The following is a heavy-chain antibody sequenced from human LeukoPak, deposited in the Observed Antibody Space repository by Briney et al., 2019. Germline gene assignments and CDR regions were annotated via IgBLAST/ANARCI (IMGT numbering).Heavy chain of an antibody. D-gene: IGHD2-21*02. CDR3: AISLAYCGGDCYSVTDY. V-gene: IGHV3-43*02. Sequence: GGSLRLSCAASGFTFDDYAMHWVRQAPGKGLEWVSLISGDGGSTYYAGSVKGRFTISRDNSKNSLYLQMNSLRTEDTALYYCAISLAYCGGDCYSVTDYWGQGTLVTVPS. CDR1: GFTFDDYA. J-gene: IGHJ4*02. CDR2: ISGDGGST.